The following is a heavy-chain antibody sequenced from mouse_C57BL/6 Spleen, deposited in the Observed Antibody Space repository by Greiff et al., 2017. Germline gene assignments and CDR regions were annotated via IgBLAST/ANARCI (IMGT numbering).Heavy chain of an antibody. D-gene: IGHD2-2*01. J-gene: IGHJ1*03. CDR2: INPSTGGT. CDR1: GYSFTGYY. CDR3: ARATMVTDWYFDV. Sequence: EVQVVESGPELVKPGASVKISCKASGYSFTGYYMNWVKQSPEKSLEWIGEINPSTGGTTYNQKFKAKATLTVDKSSSTAYMQLKSLTSEDSAVYYCARATMVTDWYFDVWGTGTTVTVSS. V-gene: IGHV1-42*01.